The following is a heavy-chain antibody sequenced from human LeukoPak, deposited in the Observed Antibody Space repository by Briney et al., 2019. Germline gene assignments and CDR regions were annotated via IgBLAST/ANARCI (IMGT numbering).Heavy chain of an antibody. V-gene: IGHV3-21*01. J-gene: IGHJ4*02. CDR2: ISSSSSYI. CDR3: ASFSSKVGANGY. D-gene: IGHD1-26*01. CDR1: GFTFSSYS. Sequence: GGSLRLSCAASGFTFSSYSMNWVRQAPGKGLEWVSSISSSSSYIYYADSVKGRFTISRDNAKNSLYLQMNTLRAEDTGVYYCASFSSKVGANGYWGQGTLVTVSS.